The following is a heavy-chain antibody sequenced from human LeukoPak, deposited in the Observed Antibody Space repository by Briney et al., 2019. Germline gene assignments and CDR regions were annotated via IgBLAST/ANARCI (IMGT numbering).Heavy chain of an antibody. CDR2: IYHSGST. CDR1: GVSISSSNW. D-gene: IGHD1-26*01. J-gene: IGHJ4*02. Sequence: PSETLSLTCAVSGVSISSSNWWSWVRPPPGKGLEWIAEIYHSGSTNYSPSLKSRVTISVDKSKNQFSLKLSSVTAADTAVYYCASGRVGATNFDYWGQGTLVTVSS. V-gene: IGHV4-4*02. CDR3: ASGRVGATNFDY.